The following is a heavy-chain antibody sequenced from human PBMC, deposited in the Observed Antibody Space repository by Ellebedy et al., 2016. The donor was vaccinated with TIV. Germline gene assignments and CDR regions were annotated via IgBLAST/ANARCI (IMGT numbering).Heavy chain of an antibody. J-gene: IGHJ5*02. CDR3: ARGPPLFDP. Sequence: GESLKISCAASGFTFRDYTMNWVRQAPGKGLEWVSYIDIGATTIYYADSVKGRFTISRDNAKNSLFLQMNSLRADDTAVYYCARGPPLFDPWGQGTLVTVPS. V-gene: IGHV3-48*04. CDR2: IDIGATTI. CDR1: GFTFRDYT.